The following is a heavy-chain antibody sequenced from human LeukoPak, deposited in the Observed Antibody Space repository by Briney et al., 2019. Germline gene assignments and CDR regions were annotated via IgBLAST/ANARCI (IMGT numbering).Heavy chain of an antibody. CDR2: IYYSGST. CDR3: ARDGGLRLYYFDY. D-gene: IGHD4-17*01. CDR1: GGSISSSSYY. Sequence: SETLSLTCTVSGGSISSSSYYWGWIRQPPGKGLEWIGSIYYSGSTYYNPSLKSRVTISVDTSKNQFSLKLSSVTAADTAVYYCARDGGLRLYYFDYWGQGTLVTVSS. J-gene: IGHJ4*02. V-gene: IGHV4-39*07.